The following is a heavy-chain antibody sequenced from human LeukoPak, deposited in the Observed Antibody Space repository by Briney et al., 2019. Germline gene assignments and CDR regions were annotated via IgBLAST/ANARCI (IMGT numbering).Heavy chain of an antibody. CDR3: AKGGSSGYYQIAPISQEYYFDY. CDR2: ISGSGGST. D-gene: IGHD3-22*01. Sequence: PGGSLRLSCAASGFTFSSYAMSWVRQAPGKGLEWVSAISGSGGSTYYADSVKGRFTTSRDNSKNTLYLQMNSLRAEDTAVYYCAKGGSSGYYQIAPISQEYYFDYWGQGTLVTVSS. J-gene: IGHJ4*02. CDR1: GFTFSSYA. V-gene: IGHV3-23*01.